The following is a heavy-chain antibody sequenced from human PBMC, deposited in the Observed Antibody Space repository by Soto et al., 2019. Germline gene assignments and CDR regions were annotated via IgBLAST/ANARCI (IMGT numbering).Heavy chain of an antibody. D-gene: IGHD6-13*01. Sequence: EVQLVESGGGVVRPGGSLRLSCAASGFTFDDYGMSWVRQAPGKGLAWVSGINWNGGSTGYADSVKGRFTISRDNAKNSLYLQMNSLRAEDTALYHCARIAARPYYYYYYMDVWSKGTTVTVSS. CDR2: INWNGGST. CDR3: ARIAARPYYYYYYMDV. J-gene: IGHJ6*03. V-gene: IGHV3-20*01. CDR1: GFTFDDYG.